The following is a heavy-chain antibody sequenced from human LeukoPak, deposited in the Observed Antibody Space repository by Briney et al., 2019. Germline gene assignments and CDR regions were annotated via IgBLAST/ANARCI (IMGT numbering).Heavy chain of an antibody. CDR2: IDTAGDT. J-gene: IGHJ2*01. CDR3: ARTTVTSGPYWYFDL. D-gene: IGHD4-17*01. Sequence: PGGSLRLSCAASGFTFSNYGMHWVRQATGKGLEWVSAIDTAGDTYYPGSVKGRFTISRENAKNSLYLQMNSLRAGDTAVYYCARTTVTSGPYWYFDLWGRGTLVTVSS. V-gene: IGHV3-13*01. CDR1: GFTFSNYG.